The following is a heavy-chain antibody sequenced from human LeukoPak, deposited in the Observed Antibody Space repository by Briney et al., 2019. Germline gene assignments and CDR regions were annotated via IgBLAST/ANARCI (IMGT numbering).Heavy chain of an antibody. CDR1: GGSISSSSYY. V-gene: IGHV4-39*01. CDR3: ATFRTLYDSSGYDY. Sequence: SETLSLTCTVSGGSISSSSYYWGWIRQPPGKGLEWIGSIYYSGSTYYNPSLKSRVTISVDTSKNQFSLKLSSVTAADTAVYYCATFRTLYDSSGYDYWGQGTMVTVSS. J-gene: IGHJ4*02. CDR2: IYYSGST. D-gene: IGHD3-22*01.